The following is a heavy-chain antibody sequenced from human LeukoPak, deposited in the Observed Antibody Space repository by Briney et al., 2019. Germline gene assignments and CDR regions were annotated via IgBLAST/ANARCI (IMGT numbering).Heavy chain of an antibody. CDR1: GYTFTGYY. V-gene: IGHV1-2*02. CDR3: ASVVAAIIRDFGMDV. Sequence: ASVKVSCKASGYTFTGYYMHWVRQAPGQGLEWMGWINPNSGGTNYAQKFQGRVTMTRDTSISTAYMELSRLRSDDTAVYYCASVVAAIIRDFGMDVWGQGTTVTVSS. D-gene: IGHD2-15*01. CDR2: INPNSGGT. J-gene: IGHJ6*02.